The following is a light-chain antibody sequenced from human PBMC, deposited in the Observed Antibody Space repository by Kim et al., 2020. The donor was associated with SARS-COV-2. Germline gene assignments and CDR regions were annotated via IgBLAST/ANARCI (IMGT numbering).Light chain of an antibody. CDR3: QQYYSSPWT. J-gene: IGKJ1*01. CDR2: WAS. CDR1: QSVLYSTNNKNF. Sequence: ATINCKSSQSVLYSTNNKNFLAWYQHKQGQPPRLLIDWASTRESGVPDRFSGSGSATEFTLTISSLQAEDVAFYYCQQYYSSPWTFGQGTKVDIK. V-gene: IGKV4-1*01.